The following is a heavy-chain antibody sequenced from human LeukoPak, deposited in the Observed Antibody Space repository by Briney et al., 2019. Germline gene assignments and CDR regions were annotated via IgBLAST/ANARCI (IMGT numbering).Heavy chain of an antibody. CDR2: FYSGGNT. CDR1: GFMVGHKY. Sequence: GGSLRLSCAASGFMVGHKYMSWVRQAPGKGLEWVSVFYSGGNTYYADSVKGRFTISRDTSKNTLYLQMDSLRAEDTAVYYCARGGGAYCGDDCRRTIDHWGQGTLVTVSS. J-gene: IGHJ4*02. CDR3: ARGGGAYCGDDCRRTIDH. D-gene: IGHD2-21*02. V-gene: IGHV3-53*01.